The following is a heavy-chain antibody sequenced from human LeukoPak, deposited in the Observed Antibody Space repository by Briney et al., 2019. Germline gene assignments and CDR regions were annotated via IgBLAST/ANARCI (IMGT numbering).Heavy chain of an antibody. V-gene: IGHV4-34*01. Sequence: PSETLSLTRAVYGGSFSGYYWSWIRQPPGKGLEWIGEINHSGSTNYNPSLKSRVTISVDTSKNQFSLKLSSVTAADTAVYYCARKDSSWYFSNWFDPWGQGTLVTVSS. D-gene: IGHD6-13*01. CDR2: INHSGST. J-gene: IGHJ5*02. CDR3: ARKDSSWYFSNWFDP. CDR1: GGSFSGYY.